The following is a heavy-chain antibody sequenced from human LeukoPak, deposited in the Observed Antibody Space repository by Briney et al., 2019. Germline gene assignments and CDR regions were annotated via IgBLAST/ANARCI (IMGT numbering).Heavy chain of an antibody. CDR2: IYSGGST. V-gene: IGHV3-53*01. CDR1: GFTVGTNY. D-gene: IGHD3-22*01. Sequence: GGSLRLSCAASGFTVGTNYMSWVRQAPGKGLEWVSVIYSGGSTYYADSVKGRSTISRDNSKSTLYLQMNSLRAEDTAVYYCARDPSYYYDSSGAPYYWGQGTLVTVSS. CDR3: ARDPSYYYDSSGAPYY. J-gene: IGHJ4*02.